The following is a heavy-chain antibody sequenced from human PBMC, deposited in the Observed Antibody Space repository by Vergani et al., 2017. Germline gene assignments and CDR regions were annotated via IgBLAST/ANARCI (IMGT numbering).Heavy chain of an antibody. V-gene: IGHV3-73*02. J-gene: IGHJ6*04. CDR1: GLTFSDSA. CDR3: FYDFWAGYDSGDV. Sequence: EVHLVESGGGLVQPGESLKLSCATSGLTFSDSAIHWVRQTSGKGLEGIGRIRDKAYNYATVYAVSVKGRFTISRDDSKNTAYLQMNGLTTEDTAVYYCFYDFWAGYDSGDVWGKGTTVTVSS. D-gene: IGHD3/OR15-3a*01. CDR2: IRDKAYNYAT.